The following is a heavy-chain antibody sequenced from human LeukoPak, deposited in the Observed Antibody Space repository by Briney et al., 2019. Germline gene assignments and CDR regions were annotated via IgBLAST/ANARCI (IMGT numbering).Heavy chain of an antibody. Sequence: SETLSLTCAVYGGSFSGYYWSWIRQPPGKGLEWIGEINHCGSTNYNPSLKSRVTISVDTSKNQFSLKLSSVTAADTAVYYCARGVVPAAVDYWGQGTLVTVSS. CDR1: GGSFSGYY. D-gene: IGHD2-2*01. V-gene: IGHV4-34*01. J-gene: IGHJ4*02. CDR3: ARGVVPAAVDY. CDR2: INHCGST.